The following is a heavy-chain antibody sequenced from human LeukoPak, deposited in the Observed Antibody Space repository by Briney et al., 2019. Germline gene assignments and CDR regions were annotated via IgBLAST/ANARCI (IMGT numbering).Heavy chain of an antibody. D-gene: IGHD3-3*01. CDR2: ISGGGGST. J-gene: IGHJ4*02. CDR3: AKMGGRFLEGVAAYHFDY. Sequence: GGSLRLSCAASGFSFSSYAMSWVRQAPGKGLEWVSAISGGGGSTYYADSVKGGFTISRDNSKNTLYLQMNSLRAEDKAVYYCAKMGGRFLEGVAAYHFDYWGQGTLVTVSS. CDR1: GFSFSSYA. V-gene: IGHV3-23*01.